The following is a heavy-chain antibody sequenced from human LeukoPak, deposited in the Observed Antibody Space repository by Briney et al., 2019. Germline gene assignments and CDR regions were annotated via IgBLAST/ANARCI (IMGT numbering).Heavy chain of an antibody. Sequence: ASVKVSCKVSGYSLIDLSMYWVRQAPGKGLEWMGGFDPEDGETIYAQKFQGRVTMTEDTSTDTAYMELSSLRSEDTAVYYCATGRRPSRYYYYYYMDVWGKGTTVTVSS. J-gene: IGHJ6*03. CDR1: GYSLIDLS. CDR3: ATGRRPSRYYYYYYMDV. CDR2: FDPEDGET. V-gene: IGHV1-24*01.